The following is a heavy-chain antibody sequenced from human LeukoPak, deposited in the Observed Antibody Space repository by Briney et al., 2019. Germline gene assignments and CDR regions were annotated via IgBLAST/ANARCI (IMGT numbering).Heavy chain of an antibody. D-gene: IGHD4-17*01. CDR3: ARDPYGDLYFDY. CDR1: GGSIRGYY. J-gene: IGHJ4*02. V-gene: IGHV4-59*12. CDR2: VHYSGST. Sequence: PSETLSLTCTVSGGSIRGYYWSWIRQLPGKGLEWIGYVHYSGSTNYNPSLKSRVTMSVDTSKNQFSLNLNSVTAADTAVYYCARDPYGDLYFDYWGQGTLVTVSS.